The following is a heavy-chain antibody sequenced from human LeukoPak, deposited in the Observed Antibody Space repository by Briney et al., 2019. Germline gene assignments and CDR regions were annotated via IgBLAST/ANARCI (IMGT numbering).Heavy chain of an antibody. D-gene: IGHD2-2*02. J-gene: IGHJ5*02. Sequence: SETLSLTCTVSGGSISSSSYYWGWIRQPPGKGLEWIGSIYYSGSTYYNPSLKSRVTISVDTSKNQFSLKLSSVTAADTAVYYCPRAWEYCSSTSCYTGWFDPWGQGTLVTVSS. V-gene: IGHV4-39*07. CDR1: GGSISSSSYY. CDR2: IYYSGST. CDR3: PRAWEYCSSTSCYTGWFDP.